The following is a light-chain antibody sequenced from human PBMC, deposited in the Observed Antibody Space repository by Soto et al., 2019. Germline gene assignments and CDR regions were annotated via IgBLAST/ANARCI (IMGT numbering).Light chain of an antibody. Sequence: DIVMTQSPDSLAVSLGERATMNCKCSRSVLYKSNNKNHLAWYQQKPGQPPQLIIYWASTRESGVPDRFSGSGSGTDFTLTISNLQAEDVAVYYCQQYYSTPTWTFGQGTKVDIK. V-gene: IGKV4-1*01. CDR1: RSVLYKSNNKNH. CDR3: QQYYSTPTWT. J-gene: IGKJ1*01. CDR2: WAS.